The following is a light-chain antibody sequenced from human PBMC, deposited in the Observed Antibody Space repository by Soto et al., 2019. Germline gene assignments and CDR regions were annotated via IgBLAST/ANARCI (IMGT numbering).Light chain of an antibody. V-gene: IGLV2-18*01. J-gene: IGLJ1*01. Sequence: QSALTQPPSVSGSPGQSVTISCTGTSTDFVSYNRVSWYQQPPGTAPKLIIYEASNRPSGVPGRFSGSKSGNTASLTISGLQAADEADYYTRENTYVFGTGTKVTVL. CDR3: RENTYV. CDR1: STDFVSYNR. CDR2: EAS.